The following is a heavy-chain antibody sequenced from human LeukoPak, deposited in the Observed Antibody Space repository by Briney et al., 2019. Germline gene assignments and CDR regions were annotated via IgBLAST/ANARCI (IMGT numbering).Heavy chain of an antibody. D-gene: IGHD3-3*01. J-gene: IGHJ4*02. CDR3: ARDFWSGYYTED. Sequence: GGSLRLSCAFSGLIFSTYAMNWVRQAPGKGLEWISYISGSSSGSTSIAQYADFVKGRFTISRDNAKNSLHLQMDSLSAEDTAVYYCARDFWSGYYTEDWGQGALVIVSS. CDR2: ISGSSSGSTSIA. V-gene: IGHV3-48*04. CDR1: GLIFSTYA.